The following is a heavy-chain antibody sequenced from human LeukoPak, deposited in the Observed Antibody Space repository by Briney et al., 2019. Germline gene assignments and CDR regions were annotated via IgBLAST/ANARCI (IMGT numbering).Heavy chain of an antibody. Sequence: GGSLRLSCAASGFTFGSHWMHWVRQVPGKGLVWVSRINSDGSGTSYADSVKGRFTISRDNAKYTLYLQMNSLRAEDTAVYYCARECEYSSGWYDFGGQGTLVTVSS. CDR2: INSDGSGT. J-gene: IGHJ4*02. D-gene: IGHD6-19*01. V-gene: IGHV3-74*01. CDR1: GFTFGSHW. CDR3: ARECEYSSGWYDF.